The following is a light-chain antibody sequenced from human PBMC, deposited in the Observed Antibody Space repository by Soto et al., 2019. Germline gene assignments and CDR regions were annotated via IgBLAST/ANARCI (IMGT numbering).Light chain of an antibody. CDR1: SSDVGGYNY. CDR2: EVT. J-gene: IGLJ1*01. CDR3: SSYTSSSTQV. Sequence: QSALTQPPSASGSPGQSVTISCTGTSSDVGGYNYVSWYQQHPGKAPKLVIYEVTKRPSGVPDRFSGSKSGNTASLTVSGLQAEDEADYYCSSYTSSSTQVFGTGTKLTVL. V-gene: IGLV2-8*01.